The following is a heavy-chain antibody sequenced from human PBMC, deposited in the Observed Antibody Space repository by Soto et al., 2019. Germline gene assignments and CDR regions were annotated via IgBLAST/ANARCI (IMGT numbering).Heavy chain of an antibody. V-gene: IGHV4-39*07. J-gene: IGHJ5*01. CDR1: GGSISSSSYY. CDR2: IYYSGST. Sequence: SETLSLTCTVSGGSISSSSYYWGWIRQPPGKGLEWIGSIYYSGSTYYNPSLKSRVTISVDTSKNQFSLYLQMNSLRAEDTAMYYCAKARCYTTDCYVPDSWGQGTLVTVSS. CDR3: AKARCYTTDCYVPDS. D-gene: IGHD3-16*02.